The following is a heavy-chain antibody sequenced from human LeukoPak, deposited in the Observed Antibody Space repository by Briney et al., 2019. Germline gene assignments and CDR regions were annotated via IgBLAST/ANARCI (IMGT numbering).Heavy chain of an antibody. V-gene: IGHV7-4-1*01. CDR3: ARSYGGNSFYYYGMDV. CDR1: GYTFTSYA. CDR2: INTNTGNP. D-gene: IGHD4-23*01. J-gene: IGHJ6*02. Sequence: ASVKVSCKASGYTFTSYAMNWVRQAPGQGLEWMGWINTNTGNPTYAQGFTGRFVFSLDTSVSTAYLQICSLKAEDTAVYYCARSYGGNSFYYYGMDVWGQGTTVTVSS.